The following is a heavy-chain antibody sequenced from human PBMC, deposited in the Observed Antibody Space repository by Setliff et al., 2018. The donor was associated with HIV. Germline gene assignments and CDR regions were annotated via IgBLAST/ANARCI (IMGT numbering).Heavy chain of an antibody. Sequence: SETLSLTCNVPGVSISSSLYYWSWIRQPAGMGLQWVGHIYTTGTTDYSPSVKSRASISVDTSKNQFSLNLNSVTAADTAVYFYATLPWGFGGSRACEIWGQGTTVTVSS. J-gene: IGHJ3*02. CDR1: GVSISSSLYY. CDR3: ATLPWGFGGSRACEI. V-gene: IGHV4-61*09. CDR2: IYTTGTT. D-gene: IGHD3-10*01.